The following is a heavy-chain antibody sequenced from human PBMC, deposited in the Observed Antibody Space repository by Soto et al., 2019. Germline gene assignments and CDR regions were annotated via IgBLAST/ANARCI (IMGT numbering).Heavy chain of an antibody. CDR3: AKGGLVIDY. V-gene: IGHV3-30*18. CDR1: GFTFSSYG. CDR2: ISYDGSNK. J-gene: IGHJ4*02. D-gene: IGHD3-9*01. Sequence: QVQLVESGGGVVQPGRSLRLSCAASGFTFSSYGMHWVRQAPGKGLEWVAVISYDGSNKNYADSVKGRFTISRDNSKNTLYLQMNSLKAEDTAVYYCAKGGLVIDYWGQGTLVTVSS.